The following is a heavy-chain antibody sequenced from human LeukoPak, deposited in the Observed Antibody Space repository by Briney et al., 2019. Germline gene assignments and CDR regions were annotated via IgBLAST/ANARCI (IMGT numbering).Heavy chain of an antibody. Sequence: GESLKISCKGSGYSFTSYWIGWVRQMPGKGLEWMGIIYPGDSDTRYSPSFQGQVTISADKSISTAYLQWSSLKASDTAMYYCASKPRAKSRGPNAFDIWGQGTMVTVSS. V-gene: IGHV5-51*01. CDR1: GYSFTSYW. D-gene: IGHD3-10*01. J-gene: IGHJ3*02. CDR3: ASKPRAKSRGPNAFDI. CDR2: IYPGDSDT.